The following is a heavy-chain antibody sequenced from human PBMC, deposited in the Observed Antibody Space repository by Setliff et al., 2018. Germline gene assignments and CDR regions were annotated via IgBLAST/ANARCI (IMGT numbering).Heavy chain of an antibody. J-gene: IGHJ4*02. CDR1: GGSISPFY. D-gene: IGHD6-19*01. CDR2: IFYTGKS. Sequence: SETLSLTCTVTGGSISPFYWNWIRQSPGKGLEWIGHIFYTGKSSYNPSLKSRVTISVDTSKNQFSLNLQSVTPADAGVYYCARGLPSGWYRGFDFWGQGSLVTVSS. CDR3: ARGLPSGWYRGFDF. V-gene: IGHV4-59*01.